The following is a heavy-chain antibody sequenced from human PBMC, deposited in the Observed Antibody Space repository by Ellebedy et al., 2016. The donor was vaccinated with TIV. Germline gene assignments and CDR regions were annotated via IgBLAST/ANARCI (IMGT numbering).Heavy chain of an antibody. J-gene: IGHJ4*02. CDR1: GYTFIDYY. D-gene: IGHD3-10*01. CDR2: INPNSGGT. Sequence: AASVKVSCKTSGYTFIDYYMHWVRQAPGQGLEWMGWINPNSGGTNYAQKFQGWVTMTRDTSISTAYMELSRLRSDDTAVYYCARDLYGSGSYPDYWGQGTLVTVSS. V-gene: IGHV1-2*04. CDR3: ARDLYGSGSYPDY.